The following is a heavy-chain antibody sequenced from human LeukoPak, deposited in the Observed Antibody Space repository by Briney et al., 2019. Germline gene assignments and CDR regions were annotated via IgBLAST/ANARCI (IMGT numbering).Heavy chain of an antibody. J-gene: IGHJ5*01. D-gene: IGHD2-15*01. V-gene: IGHV3-30-3*01. CDR1: GFTFSSYA. Sequence: PGRSLRLSCAASGFTFSSYAMHWVRQAPGKGLEWVAVISYDGSNKYYADSVKGRFTISRDNSKNTLYLQMNSLRAEDTAVYYCATEPQPVVVAATHLVAPERWFDYWGQGTLVTVSS. CDR2: ISYDGSNK. CDR3: ATEPQPVVVAATHLVAPERWFDY.